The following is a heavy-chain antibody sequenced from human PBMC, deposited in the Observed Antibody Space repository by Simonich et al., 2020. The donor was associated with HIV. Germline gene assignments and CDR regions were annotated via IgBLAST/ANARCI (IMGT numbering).Heavy chain of an antibody. CDR3: ARLERGIDAFDI. V-gene: IGHV4-34*12. CDR2: IIHSGRT. J-gene: IGHJ3*02. CDR1: GESFSGYY. Sequence: QEQLRQWGAGLLKPSETLSLTCAVYGESFSGYYWTWIRQPPGKGLEWIGEIIHSGRTNYHPSLKSRVTISVDSSKKQFSLKLSSVTAADTAVYYCARLERGIDAFDIWGQGTMVTVSS. D-gene: IGHD7-27*01.